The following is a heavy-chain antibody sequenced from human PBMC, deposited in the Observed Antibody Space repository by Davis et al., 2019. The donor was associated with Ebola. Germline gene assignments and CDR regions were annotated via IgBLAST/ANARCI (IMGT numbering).Heavy chain of an antibody. CDR1: GGSISSGGYS. CDR3: ARDDGGDLDY. J-gene: IGHJ4*02. V-gene: IGHV4-30-2*01. Sequence: LRLSCAVPGGSISSGGYSWSWIRQPPGKGLEWIGYIYHSGSTYYNPSLKSRVTISEDRSKNQFSLKLNSVTAADTAVYYCARDDGGDLDYWGQGTLVTVSS. CDR2: IYHSGST. D-gene: IGHD2-21*01.